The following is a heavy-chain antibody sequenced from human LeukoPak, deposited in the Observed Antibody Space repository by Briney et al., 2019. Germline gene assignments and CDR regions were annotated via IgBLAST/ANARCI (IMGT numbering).Heavy chain of an antibody. CDR3: ARDLYDSSGL. V-gene: IGHV3-21*01. CDR1: GITFSSYA. J-gene: IGHJ4*02. CDR2: ISSSSSYI. D-gene: IGHD3-22*01. Sequence: PGGSLRLSCAASGITFSSYAMSWVRQAPGKGLEWVSSISSSSSYIYYADSVKGRFTISRDNAKNSLYLQMNSLRAEDTAVYYCARDLYDSSGLWGQGTLVTVSS.